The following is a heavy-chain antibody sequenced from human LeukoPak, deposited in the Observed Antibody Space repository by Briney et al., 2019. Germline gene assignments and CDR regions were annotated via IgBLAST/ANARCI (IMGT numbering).Heavy chain of an antibody. V-gene: IGHV4-59*08. CDR3: ARQSRSAAAGAFDY. J-gene: IGHJ4*02. CDR2: IYYSGST. Sequence: SETQSLTCTVSGGSISSYYWSWIRQPPGKGLEWIGYIYYSGSTNYNPSLTSRVTVSVDTSKTQFSLKLSSVTAADTAVYYCARQSRSAAAGAFDYWGQGTLVTASS. CDR1: GGSISSYY. D-gene: IGHD6-13*01.